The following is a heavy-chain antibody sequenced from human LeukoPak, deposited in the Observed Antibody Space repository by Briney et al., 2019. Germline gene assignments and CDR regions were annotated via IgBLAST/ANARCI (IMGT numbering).Heavy chain of an antibody. D-gene: IGHD2-15*01. CDR1: GFTLTTYS. V-gene: IGHV3-7*03. J-gene: IGHJ4*02. CDR2: IKEDGSDI. Sequence: PGGSLRLSCAASGFTLTTYSMTWVRQAPGRGLEWVARIKEDGSDIHYVDSLKGRFTISRDNAKNSLYLQMNSLRAEDTAVYYCAREWWYLDYWGQGTLVTVSS. CDR3: AREWWYLDY.